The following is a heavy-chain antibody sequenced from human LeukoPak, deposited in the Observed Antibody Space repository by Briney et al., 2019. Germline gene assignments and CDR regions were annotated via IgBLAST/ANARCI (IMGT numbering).Heavy chain of an antibody. D-gene: IGHD2-15*01. CDR3: ARVGYSSEFDY. Sequence: GGSLRLSCAASGFTFSDYDMSWIRQAPGKGLEWVSYISSGSSYTNYADSVKGRFTISRDNAKNSLYLQMNSLRAEDTAVYYCARVGYSSEFDYWGQGTLVTVSS. CDR2: ISSGSSYT. V-gene: IGHV3-11*06. CDR1: GFTFSDYD. J-gene: IGHJ4*02.